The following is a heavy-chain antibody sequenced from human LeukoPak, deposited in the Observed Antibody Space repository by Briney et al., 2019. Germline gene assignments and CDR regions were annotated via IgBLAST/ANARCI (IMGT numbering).Heavy chain of an antibody. V-gene: IGHV3-11*01. CDR2: ISAGGSST. D-gene: IGHD3/OR15-3a*01. CDR3: TREWTPHHSFDI. Sequence: PGGSLRLSCEASGFTFSEKYMNWIRQAPGKGLEWLSSISAGGSSTRYADSVKGRFTISRDDAKNSLFLQMDSLRVEDTGIYYCTREWTPHHSFDIWSQGAKVTVAS. J-gene: IGHJ3*02. CDR1: GFTFSEKY.